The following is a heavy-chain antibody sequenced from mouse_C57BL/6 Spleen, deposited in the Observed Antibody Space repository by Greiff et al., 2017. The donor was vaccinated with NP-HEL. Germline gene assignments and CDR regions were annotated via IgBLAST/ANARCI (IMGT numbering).Heavy chain of an antibody. D-gene: IGHD1-1*01. CDR1: GYSFTGYF. Sequence: VQLKESGPELVKPGDSVKISCKASGYSFTGYFMNWVMQSHGKSLEWIGRINPYNGDTFYNQKFKGKATLTVDKSSSTAHMELRSLTSEDSAVYYCARQGYGSSYWYFDVWGTGTTVTVSS. CDR2: INPYNGDT. V-gene: IGHV1-20*01. CDR3: ARQGYGSSYWYFDV. J-gene: IGHJ1*03.